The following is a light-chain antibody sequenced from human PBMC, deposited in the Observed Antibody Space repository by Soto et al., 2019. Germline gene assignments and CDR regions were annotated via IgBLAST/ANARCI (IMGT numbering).Light chain of an antibody. Sequence: DIQMTQSPSTLSASVGDRVTITCRASQSISSWLAWYQQKPGKAPKLLIYKASSLESGVPSRFSGSGSGTEFTLTISSLQPDDFANYYCQKYNSYPYTFGQGNKLEIK. V-gene: IGKV1-5*03. CDR1: QSISSW. CDR3: QKYNSYPYT. J-gene: IGKJ2*01. CDR2: KAS.